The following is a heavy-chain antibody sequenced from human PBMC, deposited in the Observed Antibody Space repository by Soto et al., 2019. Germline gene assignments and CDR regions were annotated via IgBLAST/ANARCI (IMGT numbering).Heavy chain of an antibody. Sequence: QVQLVQSGAEVKKPGSSVKVSCKASGGTFSSYTISWVRQAPGQGLEWMGRIIPILGIANYAQKFQGRVTITAAKSTSTAYMELSSLRSEDTAVYYCARDRDDYGDYAWFDPWGQGTLVTVSS. D-gene: IGHD4-17*01. CDR2: IIPILGIA. V-gene: IGHV1-69*08. CDR1: GGTFSSYT. CDR3: ARDRDDYGDYAWFDP. J-gene: IGHJ5*02.